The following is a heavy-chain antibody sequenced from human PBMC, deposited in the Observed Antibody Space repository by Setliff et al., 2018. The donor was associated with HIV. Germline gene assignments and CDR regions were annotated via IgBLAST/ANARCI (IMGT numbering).Heavy chain of an antibody. D-gene: IGHD6-25*01. V-gene: IGHV3-7*03. Sequence: GGSLRLSCAGSGFTFRSYWVSWVRQAPGKGLEWVANINQDGSETYYVDSVKGRFTISRDNAKNSLYLQMNSLRVDDTAVYYCARGTQNFDFWGQGTLVTVS. CDR3: ARGTQNFDF. CDR1: GFTFRSYW. CDR2: INQDGSET. J-gene: IGHJ4*02.